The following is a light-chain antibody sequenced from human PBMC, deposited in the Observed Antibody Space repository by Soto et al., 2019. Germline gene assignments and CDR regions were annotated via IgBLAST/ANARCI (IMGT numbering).Light chain of an antibody. V-gene: IGKV1D-12*01. J-gene: IGKJ1*01. CDR1: QAISTW. CDR3: QQANSFPRT. Sequence: DTQMSQSPSSMSASVGDRVAITCRASQAISTWLAWYQQKPGKAPKLLIYAASNLQTGVPSRFSGSGSGTDFTLTISSLQPEDFATYYCQQANSFPRTFGQGTKVEIK. CDR2: AAS.